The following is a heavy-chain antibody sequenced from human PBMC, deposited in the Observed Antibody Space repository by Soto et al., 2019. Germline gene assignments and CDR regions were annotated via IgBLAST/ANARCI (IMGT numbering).Heavy chain of an antibody. CDR2: INPNSGGT. CDR1: GYTFTGYY. V-gene: IGHV1-2*04. CDR3: AREEKVAAVGYYYYYMDV. Sequence: ASVKVSCKASGYTFTGYYMHWVRQAPGQGLEWMGWINPNSGGTNYAQKFQGWVTMTRDTSISTAYMELSRLRSDDTAVYYCAREEKVAAVGYYYYYMDVWGKGTTVTVSS. D-gene: IGHD6-13*01. J-gene: IGHJ6*03.